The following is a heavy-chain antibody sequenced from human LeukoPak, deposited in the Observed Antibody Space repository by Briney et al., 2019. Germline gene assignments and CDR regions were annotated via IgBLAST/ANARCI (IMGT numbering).Heavy chain of an antibody. CDR2: TGNT. CDR3: ARGGSRTDYDSSGYPDY. D-gene: IGHD3-22*01. J-gene: IGHJ4*02. Sequence: TGNTNYAQKLQGRVTMTTDTSTSTAYMELRSLRSDDTAVYYCARGGSRTDYDSSGYPDYWGQGTLVTVSS. V-gene: IGHV1-18*01.